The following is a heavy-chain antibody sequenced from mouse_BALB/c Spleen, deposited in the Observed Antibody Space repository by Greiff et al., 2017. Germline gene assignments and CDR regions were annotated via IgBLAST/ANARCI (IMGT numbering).Heavy chain of an antibody. Sequence: EVMLVESGGGLVQPGGSRNLSCAASGFTFSSFGMHWVRQAPEKGLEWVAYISSGSSTIYYADTVKGRFTISRDNPKNTLFLQMTSLRSEDTAMYYCARSYYDYDNFDYWGQGTTLTVSS. V-gene: IGHV5-17*02. CDR3: ARSYYDYDNFDY. CDR2: ISSGSSTI. CDR1: GFTFSSFG. J-gene: IGHJ2*01. D-gene: IGHD2-4*01.